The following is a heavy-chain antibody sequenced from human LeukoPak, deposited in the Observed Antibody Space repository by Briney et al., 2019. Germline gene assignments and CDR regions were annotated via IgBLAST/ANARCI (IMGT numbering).Heavy chain of an antibody. J-gene: IGHJ4*02. Sequence: ASVKVSCKASGYTFTDYYMHWVRQAPGQGLEWMGWINPNSGGTNYAQKFQGRVTMTRDTSIITAYMELSRLRSDDTAVYYCARAGGYCGRISCPYYFDYWGQGTLVTVSS. V-gene: IGHV1-2*02. CDR3: ARAGGYCGRISCPYYFDY. CDR1: GYTFTDYY. CDR2: INPNSGGT. D-gene: IGHD2-15*01.